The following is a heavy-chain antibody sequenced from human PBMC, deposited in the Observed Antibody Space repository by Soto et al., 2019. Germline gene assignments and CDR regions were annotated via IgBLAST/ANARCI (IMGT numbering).Heavy chain of an antibody. V-gene: IGHV4-61*01. D-gene: IGHD4-4*01. J-gene: IGHJ6*02. CDR2: IYYSGST. CDR3: ARDRDYMAYYYYGMDV. CDR1: GGSVSSGSYY. Sequence: PSETLSLTCTVSGGSVSSGSYYWSWIRQPPGKGLEWIGYIYYSGSTNYNPSLKSRVTISVDTSKNQFSLKLSSVTAADTAVYYCARDRDYMAYYYYGMDVWGQGTTVTVS.